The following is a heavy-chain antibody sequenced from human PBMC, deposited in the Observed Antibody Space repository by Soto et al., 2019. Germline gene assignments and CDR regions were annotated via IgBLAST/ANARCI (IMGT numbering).Heavy chain of an antibody. CDR3: ARDGVDYGDRPVEYYYGMDV. CDR2: ISAYNGNT. V-gene: IGHV1-18*01. Sequence: ASVKVSCKASGYTFTSYGISWVRQAPGQGLEWMGWISAYNGNTNYAQKLQGRVTTTTDTSTSTAYMELRSLRSDDTAVYYCARDGVDYGDRPVEYYYGMDVWGQGTTVTVSS. D-gene: IGHD4-17*01. J-gene: IGHJ6*02. CDR1: GYTFTSYG.